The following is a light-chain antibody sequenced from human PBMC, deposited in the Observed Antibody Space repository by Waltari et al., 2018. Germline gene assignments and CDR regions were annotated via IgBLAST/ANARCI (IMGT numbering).Light chain of an antibody. V-gene: IGLV1-40*01. CDR1: RSNIGAGYD. Sequence: QSVLTQPPSVSGAPGQRVTISCTGSRSNIGAGYDVHWYQQLPGTAPKLPIYDNRRRPSGVPDRFSGSKSGTSASLAITGLQAEDEAAYYCQSFDNSLSGVVFGGGTKLTVL. CDR2: DNR. J-gene: IGLJ2*01. CDR3: QSFDNSLSGVV.